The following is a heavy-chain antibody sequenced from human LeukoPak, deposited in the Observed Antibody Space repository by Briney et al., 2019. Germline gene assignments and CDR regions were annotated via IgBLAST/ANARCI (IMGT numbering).Heavy chain of an antibody. Sequence: SETLSLTCTVSGGSVSSGSYYWSWIRQPPGKGLEWIGYIYYSGSTNYNPSLKSRVTISVDTSKNQFSLKLSSVTAADTAVYYCARDPYSSSWYGGWFDPWGQGTLVTVSS. J-gene: IGHJ5*02. V-gene: IGHV4-61*01. CDR1: GGSVSSGSYY. CDR2: IYYSGST. D-gene: IGHD6-13*01. CDR3: ARDPYSSSWYGGWFDP.